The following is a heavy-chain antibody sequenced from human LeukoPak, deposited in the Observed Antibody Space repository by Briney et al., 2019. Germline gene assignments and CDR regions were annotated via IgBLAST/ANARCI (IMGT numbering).Heavy chain of an antibody. Sequence: SETLSLTCTVSGDSISSSDYCWSWLRQPPGRGLEFVGCLYFSGRTYYNPSLNGRVTISVDTSKNQFSLNLYSMTAADTALYFCARHRSLRGWFDPWGQGTLVTVSS. D-gene: IGHD2-15*01. J-gene: IGHJ5*02. CDR2: LYFSGRT. V-gene: IGHV4-39*01. CDR3: ARHRSLRGWFDP. CDR1: GDSISSSDYC.